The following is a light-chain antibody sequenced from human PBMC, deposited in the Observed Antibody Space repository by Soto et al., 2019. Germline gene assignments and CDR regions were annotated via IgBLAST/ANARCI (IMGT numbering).Light chain of an antibody. CDR3: QQFVSSPLT. J-gene: IGKJ4*02. CDR2: GAS. CDR1: QSVTPNF. Sequence: EIVLTQSPGTLSLSPGERDTLSCRAIQSVTPNFLAWYQQRPGHSPRLLIYGASNRAAGIPDRFSGSGSGTDFSLTISRLEPEDFAVYYCQQFVSSPLTFGGGTKVEIK. V-gene: IGKV3-20*01.